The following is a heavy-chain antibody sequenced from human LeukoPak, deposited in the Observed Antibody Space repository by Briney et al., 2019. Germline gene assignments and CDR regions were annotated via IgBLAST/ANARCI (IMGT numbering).Heavy chain of an antibody. Sequence: SETLSLTCNVSGGSISTYYWSWIRQPPGKGLEWIGYIYYSGSTNYNPSLRSRVTISVDTSKNQFSLKLSSVTAADTAVYYCARGAYCSSTSCYISWFDPWGQGTLVTVSS. CDR1: GGSISTYY. CDR2: IYYSGST. D-gene: IGHD2-2*02. J-gene: IGHJ5*02. V-gene: IGHV4-59*01. CDR3: ARGAYCSSTSCYISWFDP.